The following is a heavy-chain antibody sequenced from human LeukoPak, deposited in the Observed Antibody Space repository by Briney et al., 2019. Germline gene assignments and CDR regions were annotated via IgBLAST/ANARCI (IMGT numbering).Heavy chain of an antibody. V-gene: IGHV3-23*01. Sequence: GGSLRLSCAASGFTFSSYAMSWVCQAPGKGLEWVSAISGSGGSTYYADSVKGRFTISRDNSKNTLYLQMNSLRAEDTAVYYCAKDLENPDLGIFDYWGQGTLVTVSS. J-gene: IGHJ4*02. CDR2: ISGSGGST. CDR3: AKDLENPDLGIFDY. D-gene: IGHD7-27*01. CDR1: GFTFSSYA.